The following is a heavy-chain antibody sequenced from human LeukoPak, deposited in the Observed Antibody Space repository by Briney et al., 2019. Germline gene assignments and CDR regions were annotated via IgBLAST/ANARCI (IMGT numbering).Heavy chain of an antibody. CDR1: GYTFTTSD. D-gene: IGHD1-1*01. CDR3: ARSNWNDLLHWFDP. V-gene: IGHV1-8*01. CDR2: MNPKSGNT. J-gene: IGHJ5*02. Sequence: GASVKVSCQASGYTFTTSDINWVRQATGQGLEWMGWMNPKSGNTGYAQKFQGRVTITADESTSTAYMELSSLRSEDTAVYYCARSNWNDLLHWFDPWGQGTLVTVSS.